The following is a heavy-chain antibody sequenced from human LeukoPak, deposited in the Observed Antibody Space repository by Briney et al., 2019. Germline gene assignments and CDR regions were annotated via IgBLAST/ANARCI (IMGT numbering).Heavy chain of an antibody. CDR3: ARFQDCSGGSCYSTLAFDI. Sequence: GGSLRLSCAASGFTFSSYAMHWVRQALGKGLEWVAVISYDGSNKYYADSVKGRFTISRDNSKNTLYLQMNSLRAEDTAVYYCARFQDCSGGSCYSTLAFDIWGQGTMVTVSS. J-gene: IGHJ3*02. CDR2: ISYDGSNK. CDR1: GFTFSSYA. V-gene: IGHV3-30-3*01. D-gene: IGHD2-15*01.